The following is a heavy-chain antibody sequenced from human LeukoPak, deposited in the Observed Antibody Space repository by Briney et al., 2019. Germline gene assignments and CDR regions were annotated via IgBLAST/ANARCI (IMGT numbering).Heavy chain of an antibody. CDR3: ARGEPYYYDSSGYPQKYYFDY. V-gene: IGHV6-1*01. Sequence: SQTLSLTCAISGDSVSSNSAAWNWIRQSPSRGLEWLGRTYYRSKWYNDYAVSVKSRITINPDTSKNQFSLQLNSVTPEDTAVYNCARGEPYYYDSSGYPQKYYFDYWGQGTLVTVSS. CDR1: GDSVSSNSAA. D-gene: IGHD3-22*01. J-gene: IGHJ4*02. CDR2: TYYRSKWYN.